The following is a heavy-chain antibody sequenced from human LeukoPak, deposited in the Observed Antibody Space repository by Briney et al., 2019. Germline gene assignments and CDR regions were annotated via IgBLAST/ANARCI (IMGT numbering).Heavy chain of an antibody. Sequence: GASVKVSCKASGYTFTSYDINWVRQATGQGLEWMGWMNPNSGNTNYAQKLQGRVTMTTDTSTSTAYMELRSLRSDDTAVYYCARGGNSGWRTPNDDYWGQGTLVTVSS. V-gene: IGHV1-8*01. CDR3: ARGGNSGWRTPNDDY. CDR2: MNPNSGNT. J-gene: IGHJ4*02. CDR1: GYTFTSYD. D-gene: IGHD6-19*01.